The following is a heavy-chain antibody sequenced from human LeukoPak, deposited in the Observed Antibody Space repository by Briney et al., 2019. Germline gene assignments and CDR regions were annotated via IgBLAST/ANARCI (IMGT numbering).Heavy chain of an antibody. D-gene: IGHD4-23*01. Sequence: GASVTVSFTASGGTFSSYAISWVRQAPGQGLEWMGGIIPIFGTANYAQKFQGRVTITADESTSTAYMELSSLRSEDTAVYYCAINYGGNSGDAFDIWGQGTMVTVSS. CDR3: AINYGGNSGDAFDI. CDR2: IIPIFGTA. J-gene: IGHJ3*02. CDR1: GGTFSSYA. V-gene: IGHV1-69*13.